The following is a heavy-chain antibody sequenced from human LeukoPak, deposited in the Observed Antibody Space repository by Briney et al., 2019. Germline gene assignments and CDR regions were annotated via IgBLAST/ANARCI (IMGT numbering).Heavy chain of an antibody. CDR1: GGSISSYY. CDR3: ARSGYSYGLVDY. D-gene: IGHD5-18*01. J-gene: IGHJ4*02. Sequence: TSETLSLTCTVSGGSISSYYWSWIRQPPGKGLEWIGYIYYSGSTNYNPSLKSRVTISVDTSKNQFSLKLSSVTAADTAVYYCARSGYSYGLVDYWGQGTLVTVSS. V-gene: IGHV4-59*01. CDR2: IYYSGST.